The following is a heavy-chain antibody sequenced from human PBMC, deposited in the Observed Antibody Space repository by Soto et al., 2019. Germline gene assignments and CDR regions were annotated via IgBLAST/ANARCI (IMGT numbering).Heavy chain of an antibody. D-gene: IGHD2-2*01. J-gene: IGHJ4*02. CDR1: GFTFSNAW. CDR3: TAGQDIVVVPAYPSDY. CDR2: IKSKTDGGTT. Sequence: GGSLRLSCAASGFTFSNAWMSWVRQAPGKGLEWVGRIKSKTDGGTTDYAAPVKGRFTISRDDSKNTLYLQMNSLKTEDTAVYSCTAGQDIVVVPAYPSDYWGQGTLVTVSS. V-gene: IGHV3-15*01.